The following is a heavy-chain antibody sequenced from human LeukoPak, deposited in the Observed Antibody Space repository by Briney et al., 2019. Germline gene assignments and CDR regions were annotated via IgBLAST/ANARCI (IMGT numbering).Heavy chain of an antibody. Sequence: ASVEVSCKASGYTFTSYAIHWVRQAPGQRLEWVGWINAGNANTKYSQKFQGRVTITRDTSASTAFMDLSSLRSEDTAVYYCARVREAARNYYYYMDVWGKGTTVTVSS. D-gene: IGHD6-6*01. J-gene: IGHJ6*03. CDR2: INAGNANT. CDR3: ARVREAARNYYYYMDV. CDR1: GYTFTSYA. V-gene: IGHV1-3*01.